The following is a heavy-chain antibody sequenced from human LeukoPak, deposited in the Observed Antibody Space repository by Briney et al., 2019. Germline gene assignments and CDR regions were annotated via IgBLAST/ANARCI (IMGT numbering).Heavy chain of an antibody. CDR3: ARHAYCGGDCYLLDY. Sequence: SETLSLTCTVSGGSISGYYWSWIRQPPGKGLEWIGYIHYSGSTNYNPSLKSRVTISVDTSRDQFSLKLSPVTAADTAVYYCARHAYCGGDCYLLDYWGQGTLVTVSS. CDR2: IHYSGST. V-gene: IGHV4-59*08. J-gene: IGHJ4*02. D-gene: IGHD2-21*02. CDR1: GGSISGYY.